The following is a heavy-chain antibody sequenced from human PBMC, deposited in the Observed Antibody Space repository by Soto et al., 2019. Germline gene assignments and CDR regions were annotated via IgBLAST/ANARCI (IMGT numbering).Heavy chain of an antibody. CDR2: IYWDDDK. CDR1: GFSLSSTRMA. CDR3: AHIVVAGLGYYFDY. Sequence: QITLKESGPTLVKPTQTLTLTCTFSGFSLSSTRMAVGWIRQPPGKALEWLALIYWDDDKRYSPFLKIRFTTTKDTSKNQGVLTMSILDPVDTARYYCAHIVVAGLGYYFDYWGQGTLVTVSS. D-gene: IGHD6-19*01. J-gene: IGHJ4*02. V-gene: IGHV2-5*02.